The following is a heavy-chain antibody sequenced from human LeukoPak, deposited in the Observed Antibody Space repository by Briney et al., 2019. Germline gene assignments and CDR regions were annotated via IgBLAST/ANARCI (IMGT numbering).Heavy chain of an antibody. CDR2: IDAGGST. D-gene: IGHD2-2*02. CDR1: GFTVYNTY. J-gene: IGHJ5*02. Sequence: GGSLRLSCSASGFTVYNTYMSWVRQAPGKGLEWVSFIDAGGSTDYADSVKGRFTISRDNSNNTLYLQMNSLRAEDTAVYFCARVALYQSLPFDLWGQGSLATVSS. CDR3: ARVALYQSLPFDL. V-gene: IGHV3-53*01.